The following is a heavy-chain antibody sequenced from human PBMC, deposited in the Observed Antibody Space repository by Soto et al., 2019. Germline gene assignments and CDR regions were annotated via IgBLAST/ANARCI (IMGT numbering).Heavy chain of an antibody. CDR1: GGSISSSNW. D-gene: IGHD1-1*01. CDR2: IYHSGST. CDR3: ARVLDDLSPLDY. V-gene: IGHV4-4*02. Sequence: SETLFLTCAVSGGSISSSNWWSLVRHPPGKGLEWIGEIYHSGSTNYNPSLKSRVTISVDKSKNQFSLKLSSVTAADTAVYYCARVLDDLSPLDYWGQGTLVT. J-gene: IGHJ4*02.